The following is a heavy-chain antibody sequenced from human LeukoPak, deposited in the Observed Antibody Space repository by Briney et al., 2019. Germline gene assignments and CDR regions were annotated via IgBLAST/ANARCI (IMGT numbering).Heavy chain of an antibody. V-gene: IGHV3-23*01. Sequence: GGSLRLSCAASGFTFSNYALSWVRQAPGKGLEWVSGISGSGASTFHSDSVKGRFTISRDNSKNTLYLQMNSLRAEDTAVYYCAKVSSDYYDSSGYYAFGWFDPWGQGTLVTVSS. CDR1: GFTFSNYA. CDR2: ISGSGAST. D-gene: IGHD3-22*01. J-gene: IGHJ5*02. CDR3: AKVSSDYYDSSGYYAFGWFDP.